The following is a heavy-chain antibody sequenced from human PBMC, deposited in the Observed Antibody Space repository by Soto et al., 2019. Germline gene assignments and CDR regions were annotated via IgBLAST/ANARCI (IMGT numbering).Heavy chain of an antibody. J-gene: IGHJ4*02. D-gene: IGHD6-19*01. Sequence: GGSLRLSCAASGFTFSSYGMHWVRQAPGKGLEWVAVIWYDGSNKYYADSVKGRFTISRDNSKNTLYLQMNSLRAEDTAVYYCARESSGYSSGWALFDYWGQGTLVTVSS. CDR3: ARESSGYSSGWALFDY. V-gene: IGHV3-33*01. CDR1: GFTFSSYG. CDR2: IWYDGSNK.